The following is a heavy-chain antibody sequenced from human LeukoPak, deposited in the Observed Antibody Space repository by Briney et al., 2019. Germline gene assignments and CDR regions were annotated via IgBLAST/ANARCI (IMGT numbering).Heavy chain of an antibody. V-gene: IGHV1-18*01. CDR2: ISAYNGKT. CDR3: ARVQDSSGWYYFDY. J-gene: IGHJ4*02. D-gene: IGHD3-22*01. Sequence: ASVKXXXXXXXXTFTSYGXXWVRQAPXQGLXXXGWISAYNGKTNYAQKLQGRVTMTTDTSTSTAYMELRSLRSDDTAVYYCARVQDSSGWYYFDYWGQGTLVTVSS. CDR1: XXTFTSYG.